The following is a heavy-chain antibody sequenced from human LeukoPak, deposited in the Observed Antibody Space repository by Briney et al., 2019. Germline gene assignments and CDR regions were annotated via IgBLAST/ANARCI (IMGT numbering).Heavy chain of an antibody. CDR2: ISYDGSNK. V-gene: IGHV3-30*04. J-gene: IGHJ6*04. Sequence: GGSLRLSCAASGFTFSSYAMHWVRQAPGKGLEWVAVISYDGSNKYYADSVKGRFTISRDNSKNTLYLQMNSLRAEDTAVYYCAKPVGYCSGGSCYYYYGMDVWGKGTTVTVSS. CDR3: AKPVGYCSGGSCYYYYGMDV. D-gene: IGHD2-15*01. CDR1: GFTFSSYA.